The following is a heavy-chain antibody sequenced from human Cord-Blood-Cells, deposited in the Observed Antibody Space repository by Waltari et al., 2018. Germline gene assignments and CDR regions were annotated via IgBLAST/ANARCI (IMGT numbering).Heavy chain of an antibody. CDR2: SYYRGST. CDR1: GGSISSYY. D-gene: IGHD1-1*01. V-gene: IGHV4-59*01. J-gene: IGHJ4*02. CDR3: ARDRTGTFDY. Sequence: QVQLQESGPGLVKPSEPLSLTCTVSGGSISSYYWRWIRQPPGKGLEWIGYSYYRGSTTYIPTHKSRVTISVDTSKNQFSLKLSSLTAADTAVYYCARDRTGTFDYWGQGTLVTVSS.